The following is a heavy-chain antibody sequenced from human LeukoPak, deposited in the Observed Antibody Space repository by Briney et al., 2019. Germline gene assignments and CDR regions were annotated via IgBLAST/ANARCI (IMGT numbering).Heavy chain of an antibody. CDR3: ARDGADIVVVPAAPAYFDY. D-gene: IGHD2-2*01. J-gene: IGHJ4*02. Sequence: ASVKVSCKASGYTFTSYAMHWVRQAPGQRLEWMGWINAGNGNTKYSQKFQGRVTITRDTSASTAYTELSSLRYEDTAVYYCARDGADIVVVPAAPAYFDYWGQGTLVTVSS. CDR1: GYTFTSYA. CDR2: INAGNGNT. V-gene: IGHV1-3*01.